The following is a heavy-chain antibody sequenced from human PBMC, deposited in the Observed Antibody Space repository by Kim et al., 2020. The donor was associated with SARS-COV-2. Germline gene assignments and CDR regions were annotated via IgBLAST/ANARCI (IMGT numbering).Heavy chain of an antibody. D-gene: IGHD2-15*01. CDR2: ISYDGSNK. CDR1: GFTFSSYA. J-gene: IGHJ6*02. Sequence: GGSLRLSCAASGFTFSSYAMHWVRQAPGKGLEWVAVISYDGSNKYYADSVKGRFTISRDNSKNTLYLQMNSLRAEDTAVYYCARPGQYCSGGSCSSYYYYYYGMDVWGQGTTVTVSS. CDR3: ARPGQYCSGGSCSSYYYYYYGMDV. V-gene: IGHV3-30*04.